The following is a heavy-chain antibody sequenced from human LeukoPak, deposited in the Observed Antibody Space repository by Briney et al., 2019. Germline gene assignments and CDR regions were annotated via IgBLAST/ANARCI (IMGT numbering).Heavy chain of an antibody. V-gene: IGHV3-23*01. CDR1: GFPFSSYA. Sequence: GGSLRLSCAASGFPFSSYAMSWVRQAPGKGLEWVSTLNSNGGTTYYAGSVKGRFTISRDNSKNTLYLQMNSLRVEDTAVYYCAKNGGSQCYSHLDSWGQGTLVTVSS. D-gene: IGHD2-15*01. CDR2: LNSNGGTT. CDR3: AKNGGSQCYSHLDS. J-gene: IGHJ4*02.